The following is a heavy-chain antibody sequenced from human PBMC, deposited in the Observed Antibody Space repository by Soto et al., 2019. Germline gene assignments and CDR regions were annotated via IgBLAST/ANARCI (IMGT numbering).Heavy chain of an antibody. CDR1: GYTFTSYG. J-gene: IGHJ3*02. CDR2: ISAYNGNT. Sequence: QVPLVQSGAEVKKPGASVKVSCKASGYTFTSYGISWVRQAPGQGLEWMGWISAYNGNTNYAQKLQGRVTMTTDTSTSTAYMELRSLRSDDTAVYYCARSELRYFVWTLDAFDIWGQGTMVTVSS. V-gene: IGHV1-18*01. CDR3: ARSELRYFVWTLDAFDI. D-gene: IGHD3-9*01.